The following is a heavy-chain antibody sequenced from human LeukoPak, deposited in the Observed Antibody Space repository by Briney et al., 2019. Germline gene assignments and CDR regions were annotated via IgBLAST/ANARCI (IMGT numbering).Heavy chain of an antibody. D-gene: IGHD3-10*01. CDR3: AKDRGFGELSYYFDY. V-gene: IGHV3-30*18. CDR2: ISYDGSNK. J-gene: IGHJ4*02. CDR1: GFTFSSYG. Sequence: GRSLGLSCAASGFTFSSYGMHWVRQAPGKGLEWVAVISYDGSNKYYADSVKGRFTISRDNSKNTLYLQMNSLRAEDTAVYYCAKDRGFGELSYYFDYWGQGTLVTVSS.